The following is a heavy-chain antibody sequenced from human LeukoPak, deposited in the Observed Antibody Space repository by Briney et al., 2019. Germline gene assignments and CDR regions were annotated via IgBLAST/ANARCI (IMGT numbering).Heavy chain of an antibody. CDR2: IIYSGTT. CDR1: GGSISGSNYY. CDR3: ARDFGDHRIDY. D-gene: IGHD4-17*01. V-gene: IGHV4-39*01. J-gene: IGHJ4*02. Sequence: KPPETLSLICTVSGGSISGSNYYWGWVRQSPEKGLEWIGSIIYSGTTHYDPSLRSRVTISVDTSKSQFSLRLTSVTAADTAVYYCARDFGDHRIDYWGQGTLVTVSS.